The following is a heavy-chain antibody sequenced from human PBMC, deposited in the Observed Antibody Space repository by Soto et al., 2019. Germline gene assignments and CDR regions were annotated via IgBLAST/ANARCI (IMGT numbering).Heavy chain of an antibody. CDR1: GYTFTTYG. D-gene: IGHD5-18*01. CDR2: ISTYNGNT. CDR3: ARDGDVNTAMVRSSGY. J-gene: IGHJ4*02. Sequence: QVQLVQSGAEVKKPGASVKVSCKASGYTFTTYGISWVRQAPGQGLEWMGWISTYNGNTNYAQKVQGRVTMTTDTSTSTAYMELRSLRSDDTDVYYCARDGDVNTAMVRSSGYWGQGTLVTVSS. V-gene: IGHV1-18*01.